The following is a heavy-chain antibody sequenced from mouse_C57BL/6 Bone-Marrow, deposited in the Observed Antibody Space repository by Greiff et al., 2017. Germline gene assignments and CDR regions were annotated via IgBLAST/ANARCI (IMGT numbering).Heavy chain of an antibody. Sequence: EVQLQQSGPELVKPGASVKISCKASGYTFTDYYMNWVKQSHGKSLEWIGDINPNNGGTSYNQKFKGKATLTVDKSSSTAYMELRSLTSEDSAVYYCARAPKAGNYAMDYWGQGTSVTVSS. D-gene: IGHD3-3*01. CDR1: GYTFTDYY. V-gene: IGHV1-26*01. J-gene: IGHJ4*01. CDR3: ARAPKAGNYAMDY. CDR2: INPNNGGT.